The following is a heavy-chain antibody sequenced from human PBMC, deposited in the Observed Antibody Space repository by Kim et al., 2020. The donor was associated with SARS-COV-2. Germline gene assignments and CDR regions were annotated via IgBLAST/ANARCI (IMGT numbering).Heavy chain of an antibody. V-gene: IGHV3-66*01. J-gene: IGHJ4*02. D-gene: IGHD2-2*01. Sequence: GGSTYYAASVQGRFTISRDNSKNMLYLQMNSRSAEDTAVYYCAPFSSKDYWGQGTLVTVSS. CDR3: APFSSKDY. CDR2: GGST.